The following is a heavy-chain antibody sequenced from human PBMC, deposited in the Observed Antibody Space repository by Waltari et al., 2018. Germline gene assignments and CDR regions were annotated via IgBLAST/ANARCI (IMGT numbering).Heavy chain of an antibody. CDR3: TRRRGGGQTWSFDS. D-gene: IGHD3-16*01. Sequence: QVQLLESGPGLVKPSETLSLTCAVSNYSISSGYYWGWIRQPPGKGLEWIGSNYHSESTSPNPSRNSRVALSVDTSKNQFSLKLNSVTAADTAGYYCTRRRGGGQTWSFDSWGQGTLVTVSS. CDR1: NYSISSGYY. V-gene: IGHV4-38-2*01. CDR2: NYHSEST. J-gene: IGHJ4*02.